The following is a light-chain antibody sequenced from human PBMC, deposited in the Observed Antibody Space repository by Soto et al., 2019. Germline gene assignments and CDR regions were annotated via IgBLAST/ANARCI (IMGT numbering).Light chain of an antibody. J-gene: IGKJ1*01. CDR1: LSVSNN. CDR2: DAS. Sequence: EAVLTQSPATLSVSPGERVTLSCRASLSVSNNLAWYQQKPGQAPRLLIYDASTRATGVPARFSGSGSETEFTLTISSLQSEDCAVYYCQHCSVWPTFGQGNTVEIK. V-gene: IGKV3-15*01. CDR3: QHCSVWPT.